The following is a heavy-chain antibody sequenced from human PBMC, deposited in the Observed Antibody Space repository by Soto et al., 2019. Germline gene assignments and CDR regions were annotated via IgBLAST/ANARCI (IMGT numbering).Heavy chain of an antibody. D-gene: IGHD3-22*01. CDR2: IIPIFGTA. Sequence: QVQLVQSGAEVKKPGSSVKVSCKASGGTVSSYVISWVRQAPGQGLEWMGGIIPIFGTAKYAQKFQGRVTITADESTSTVYMELSSLRSDDTAVYYCAREAWYYVSSGYLVAWYFDLWGRGTLVTVSS. CDR3: AREAWYYVSSGYLVAWYFDL. J-gene: IGHJ2*01. V-gene: IGHV1-69*01. CDR1: GGTVSSYV.